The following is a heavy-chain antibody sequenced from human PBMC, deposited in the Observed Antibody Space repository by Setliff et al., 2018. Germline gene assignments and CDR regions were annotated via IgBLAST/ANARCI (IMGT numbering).Heavy chain of an antibody. CDR3: ARTYYDILTDLELFQH. J-gene: IGHJ1*01. CDR2: INHSGST. D-gene: IGHD3-9*01. V-gene: IGHV4-34*01. CDR1: GGSFSGYY. Sequence: PSETLLTCAVYGGSFSGYYWSWIRQPPGKGLEWIGEINHSGSTNYNPSLKSRVTISVDTSKNQFSLKLSSVTAADTAVYYCARTYYDILTDLELFQHWGQGTLVTVSS.